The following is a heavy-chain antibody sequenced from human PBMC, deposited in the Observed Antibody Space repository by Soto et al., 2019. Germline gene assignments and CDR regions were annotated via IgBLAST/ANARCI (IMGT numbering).Heavy chain of an antibody. D-gene: IGHD3-22*01. CDR3: AKDGDYDSSGYYFDY. CDR2: ISGSGGST. V-gene: IGHV3-23*01. Sequence: GESLKISCAASGFTFSSYAMSWVRQAPGKGLEWVSAISGSGGSTYYADSVKGRFTISRDNSKNTLYLQMNSLRAEDTAVYYCAKDGDYDSSGYYFDYWGQGTLVTVSS. CDR1: GFTFSSYA. J-gene: IGHJ4*02.